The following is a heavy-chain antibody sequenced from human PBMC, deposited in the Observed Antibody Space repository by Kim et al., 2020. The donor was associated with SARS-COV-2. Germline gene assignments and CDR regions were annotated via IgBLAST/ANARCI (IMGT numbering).Heavy chain of an antibody. CDR2: INHSGST. CDR3: ARGRAGVVPGTILGIGPHYVYYARDV. V-gene: IGHV4-34*01. Sequence: SETLSLTCAVYGGSFSGYYWSWIRQPPGKGLEWIGEINHSGSTNYNPSLKSRVTISVDTSKNQFSLKLSSVTAADTALYYCARGRAGVVPGTILGIGPHYVYYARDVWRQGTTVTVSS. D-gene: IGHD2-2*02. J-gene: IGHJ6*02. CDR1: GGSFSGYY.